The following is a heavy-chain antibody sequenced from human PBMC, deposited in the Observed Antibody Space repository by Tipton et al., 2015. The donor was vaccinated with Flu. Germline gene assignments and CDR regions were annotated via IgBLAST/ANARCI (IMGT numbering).Heavy chain of an antibody. J-gene: IGHJ4*02. CDR3: AKSGGFDS. CDR1: GFTFSDYY. CDR2: IRSDETTE. V-gene: IGHV3-30*02. Sequence: VQSGGGLVRPGGSLRLSCAASGFTFSDYYMSWIRQAPGKGLEWLAHIRSDETTEYADSVKGRFTISRDNSKDMLYLQMNSLRAEDTAVFYCAKSGGFDSWNQGALVIVSS. D-gene: IGHD1-26*01.